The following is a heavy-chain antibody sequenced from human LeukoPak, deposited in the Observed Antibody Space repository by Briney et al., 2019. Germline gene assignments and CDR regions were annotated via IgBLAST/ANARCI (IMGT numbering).Heavy chain of an antibody. J-gene: IGHJ6*03. V-gene: IGHV3-7*01. CDR3: ARKVPYFYYMDV. Sequence: PGGSLRLSCAASGFTFSSYWMSWVRQAPGKGLEWVANIKQGGSEKYYVDSVKGRFTISRDNAKNSLYLQMNSRRAEDAAVYYCARKVPYFYYMDVWGKGTTVTVSS. CDR1: GFTFSSYW. CDR2: IKQGGSEK.